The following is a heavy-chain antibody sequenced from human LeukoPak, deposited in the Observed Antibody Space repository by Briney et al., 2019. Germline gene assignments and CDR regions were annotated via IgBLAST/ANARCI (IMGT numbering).Heavy chain of an antibody. V-gene: IGHV7-4-1*02. CDR2: INTNTGNP. Sequence: GASVKVSCKASGYTFTSYAMNWVRQAPGQGLEWMGWINTNTGNPTYAQGFTGRFVFSLDTSVSTAYLQISSLKAEDTAVYYCARPGLGSGSYWDYYYYYGMDVWGQGTTVTVSS. CDR3: ARPGLGSGSYWDYYYYYGMDV. D-gene: IGHD1-26*01. J-gene: IGHJ6*02. CDR1: GYTFTSYA.